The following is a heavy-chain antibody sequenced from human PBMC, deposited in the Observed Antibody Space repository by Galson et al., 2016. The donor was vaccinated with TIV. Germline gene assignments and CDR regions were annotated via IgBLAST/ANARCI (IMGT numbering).Heavy chain of an antibody. D-gene: IGHD3-22*01. J-gene: IGHJ4*02. CDR3: AHISYSDFVSYVAFSY. Sequence: PALVKPTQTLTLTCTFSGFSLSDTGVAVGWIRQPPGKALEWLALIYWNGDKHSSPSLKNRLAITTTTSKNQVYLSITNMNPMDTATYYCAHISYSDFVSYVAFSYWGQGALIIVSS. CDR1: GFSLSDTGVA. V-gene: IGHV2-5*01. CDR2: IYWNGDK.